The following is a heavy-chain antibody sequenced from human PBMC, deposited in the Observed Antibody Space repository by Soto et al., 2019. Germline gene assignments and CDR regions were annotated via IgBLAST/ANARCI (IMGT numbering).Heavy chain of an antibody. CDR3: ARGITVPNFDY. V-gene: IGHV4-59*01. CDR2: IYYSGST. CDR1: GGSISSYY. Sequence: QVQLQESGPGLVKPSETLSLTCTVSGGSISSYYWSWIRQPPGKGLEWIGYIYYSGSTNYNPSLKRRVTISVDTSKNQFSLKLSSVTAADTAVYYCARGITVPNFDYWGQGTLVTVSS. J-gene: IGHJ4*02. D-gene: IGHD4-17*01.